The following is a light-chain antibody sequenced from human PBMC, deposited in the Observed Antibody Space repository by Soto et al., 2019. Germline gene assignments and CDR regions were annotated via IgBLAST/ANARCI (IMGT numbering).Light chain of an antibody. CDR2: FAS. J-gene: IGKJ2*01. V-gene: IGKV1-39*01. Sequence: DIQMTQSPSSLSASVGDRVTITCRASQSISTYLNWYQQKPGKAPKLLIYFASSLQSGVPSRLSGTGSGTDCTLTISSLQPEDFATYYCQQSHSTPYTFGQGTTLEIK. CDR1: QSISTY. CDR3: QQSHSTPYT.